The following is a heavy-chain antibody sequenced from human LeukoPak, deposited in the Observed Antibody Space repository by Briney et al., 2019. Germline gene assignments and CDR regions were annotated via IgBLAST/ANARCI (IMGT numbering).Heavy chain of an antibody. CDR2: IYYSGST. J-gene: IGHJ3*02. Sequence: SETLSLTCTVSGGSIGSYWWSWIRQPPGKGLEWIGHIYYSGSTNYNPSLKSRVTISVVTSKNQFSLKLSSVTAADTAVYYCARRRITMVRGVVITEDAFDIWGQGTEVTVSS. CDR1: GGSIGSYW. CDR3: ARRRITMVRGVVITEDAFDI. V-gene: IGHV4-59*08. D-gene: IGHD3-10*01.